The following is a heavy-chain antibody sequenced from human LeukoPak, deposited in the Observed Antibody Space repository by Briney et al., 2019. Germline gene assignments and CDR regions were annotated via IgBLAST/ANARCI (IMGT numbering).Heavy chain of an antibody. CDR3: AKGAHYYDSSGYYYANNY. D-gene: IGHD3-22*01. Sequence: GGSLRLSCAASGFTFSSYGMHWVRQAPGKGLEWVAFIRYDGSNKYYADSVKGRFTISRDNSKNTLYLQMNSLRAEDTAVYYCAKGAHYYDSSGYYYANNYWGQGTLVTVSS. J-gene: IGHJ4*02. CDR1: GFTFSSYG. V-gene: IGHV3-30*02. CDR2: IRYDGSNK.